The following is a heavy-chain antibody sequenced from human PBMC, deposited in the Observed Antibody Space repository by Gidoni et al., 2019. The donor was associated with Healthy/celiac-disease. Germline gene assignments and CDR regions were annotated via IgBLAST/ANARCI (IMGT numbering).Heavy chain of an antibody. CDR3: ASLGIILTGYLSNWFDP. D-gene: IGHD3-9*01. V-gene: IGHV4-4*02. CDR1: GGSISSSNW. Sequence: QVQLQESGPGLVKPSGTLSLTCAVSGGSISSSNWWSWVRQPPGKGLEWIGEIYHSGSTNYNPSLKSRVTISVDKSKNQFSLKLSSVTAADTAVYYCASLGIILTGYLSNWFDPWGQGTLVTVSS. CDR2: IYHSGST. J-gene: IGHJ5*02.